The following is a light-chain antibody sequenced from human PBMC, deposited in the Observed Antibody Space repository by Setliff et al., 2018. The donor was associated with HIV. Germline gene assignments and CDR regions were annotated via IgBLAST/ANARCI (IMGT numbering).Light chain of an antibody. Sequence: QTVVTQEPSLTVSPGGTVTLTCGSSTGAVTSGHYLYWFQQKSGQAPRTLIYDTSNKHSWTPARFSGSLLGGKAALTLSGAQPEDEAAYYCFLSYSGARRVFGGGTKVTVL. V-gene: IGLV7-46*01. CDR1: TGAVTSGHY. CDR2: DTS. J-gene: IGLJ3*02. CDR3: FLSYSGARRV.